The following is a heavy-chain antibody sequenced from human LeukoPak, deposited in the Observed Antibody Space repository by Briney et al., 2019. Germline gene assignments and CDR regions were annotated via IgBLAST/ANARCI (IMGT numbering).Heavy chain of an antibody. CDR2: IIPIFGTA. D-gene: IGHD4-11*01. V-gene: IGHV1-69*06. CDR1: GGTFSSYA. J-gene: IGHJ6*03. Sequence: ASVKVSCTASGGTFSSYAISWVRQAPGQGLEWMGGIIPIFGTANYAQKFQGRVTITADKSTSTAYMELSSLRSEDTAVYYCASSRTVTTKIAFYYYYYYMDVWGKGTTVTVSS. CDR3: ASSRTVTTKIAFYYYYYYMDV.